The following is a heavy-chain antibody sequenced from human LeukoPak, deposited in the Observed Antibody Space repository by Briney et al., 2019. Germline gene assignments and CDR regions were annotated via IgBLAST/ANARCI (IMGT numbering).Heavy chain of an antibody. J-gene: IGHJ4*02. D-gene: IGHD5-24*01. V-gene: IGHV1-24*01. CDR2: FDTENGET. CDR1: GYTLTELS. CDR3: ATGRDGNTHDY. Sequence: ASGKLSCKVSGYTLTELSMQWVRQAPGKGLEWRGGFDTENGETIYSQKLQGRVTMTEYTSTDTASMELSSLRSEDKAVYYCATGRDGNTHDYWGQGNLVTVSS.